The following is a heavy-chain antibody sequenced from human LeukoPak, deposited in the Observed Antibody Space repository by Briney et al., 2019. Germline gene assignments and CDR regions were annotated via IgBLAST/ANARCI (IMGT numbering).Heavy chain of an antibody. J-gene: IGHJ4*02. V-gene: IGHV3-30*02. D-gene: IGHD6-19*01. CDR2: IQYDGSEI. Sequence: GGSLRLSCAASGLMFSTSGMHWVRQAPGKGLEWVAFIQYDGSEIYYADSLKGRFTISRDNSKNTLYLQMNSLRAEDTAVYYCARDRSAVAGTGYDYWGQGTLVTVSS. CDR1: GLMFSTSG. CDR3: ARDRSAVAGTGYDY.